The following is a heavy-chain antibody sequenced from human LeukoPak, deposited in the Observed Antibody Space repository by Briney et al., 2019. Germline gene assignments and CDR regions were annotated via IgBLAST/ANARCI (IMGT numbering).Heavy chain of an antibody. CDR2: IFSNDEK. J-gene: IGHJ2*01. D-gene: IGHD3-9*01. CDR3: ARIRSYYDILTGYYSWYFDL. V-gene: IGHV2-26*01. CDR1: GGSISSGGYY. Sequence: ETLSLTCTVSGGSISSGGYYWSWIRQHPGKGLEWLAHIFSNDEKSYSTSLKSRLTISKDTSKSQVVLTMTNMDPVDTATYYCARIRSYYDILTGYYSWYFDLWGRGTLVTVSS.